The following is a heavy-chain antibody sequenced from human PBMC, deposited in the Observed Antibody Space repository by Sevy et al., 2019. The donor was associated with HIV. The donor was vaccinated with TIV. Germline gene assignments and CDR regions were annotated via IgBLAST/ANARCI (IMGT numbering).Heavy chain of an antibody. D-gene: IGHD2-2*01. CDR2: IYPGDSDT. V-gene: IGHV5-51*01. Sequence: GESLKISCKGSGYSFTSYLIGWVRQMPGKGLEWMGIIYPGDSDTRYSPSFQGQVTISADKSISTAYLQWSSLKASDTAMYYCARHLGYCSSTSCYADYWGQGTLVTVSS. CDR3: ARHLGYCSSTSCYADY. J-gene: IGHJ4*02. CDR1: GYSFTSYL.